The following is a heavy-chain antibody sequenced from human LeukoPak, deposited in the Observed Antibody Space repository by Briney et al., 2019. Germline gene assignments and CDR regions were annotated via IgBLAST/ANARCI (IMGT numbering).Heavy chain of an antibody. V-gene: IGHV3-23*01. J-gene: IGHJ4*02. CDR3: ARDYDILTGYYSDY. Sequence: GGSLRLSCAASGFTLSDFAMTWVRQAPGQGLEWVSSITGSGALTYYADSVKGRFTISRDNAKNSLYLQMNSLRAEDTAVYYCARDYDILTGYYSDYWGQGTLVTVSS. CDR1: GFTLSDFA. D-gene: IGHD3-9*01. CDR2: ITGSGALT.